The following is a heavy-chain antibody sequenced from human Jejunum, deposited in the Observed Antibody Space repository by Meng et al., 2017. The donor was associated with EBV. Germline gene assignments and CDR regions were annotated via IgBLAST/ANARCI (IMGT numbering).Heavy chain of an antibody. CDR1: GFTFSNAW. J-gene: IGHJ5*02. CDR2: IKSKTQGGTT. Sequence: LWECGGGLVKPWGSLRLSCAVSGFTFSNAWMSWVRQSPGKGLEWIARIKSKTQGGTTDYAASVKGRFTVSRDDSENTVYLQMNSLTTEDTAMYYCVSAWVDPWGQGTLVTVSS. V-gene: IGHV3-15*01. CDR3: VSAWVDP.